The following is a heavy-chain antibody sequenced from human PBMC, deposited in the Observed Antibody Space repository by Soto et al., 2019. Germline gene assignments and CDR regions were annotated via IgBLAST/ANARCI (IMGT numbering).Heavy chain of an antibody. CDR3: ARARTGDY. CDR2: ISSSGNNI. V-gene: IGHV3-48*03. Sequence: EVQLVESGGGLVQPGGSLRLSCAASGFPFWTYEMNWVRQAPGKGLEWVSYISSSGNNINYADSVKGRFTISRDNAKNSLSLQMNSLRADESAVYDCARARTGDYWGQITLVTVSA. J-gene: IGHJ4*02. D-gene: IGHD4-17*01. CDR1: GFPFWTYE.